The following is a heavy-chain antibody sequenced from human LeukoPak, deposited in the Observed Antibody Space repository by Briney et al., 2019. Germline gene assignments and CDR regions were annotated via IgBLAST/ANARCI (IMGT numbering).Heavy chain of an antibody. D-gene: IGHD6-6*01. CDR3: ARDSSSSGFYYYYYYMDV. CDR2: INPNSGGT. J-gene: IGHJ6*03. V-gene: IGHV1-2*02. Sequence: ASVKVSCKASGGTFSSYAIGWVRQAPGQGLEWMGWINPNSGGTNYAQKFQGRVTMTRDTSISTAYMELSRLRSDDTAVYYCARDSSSSGFYYYYYYMDVWGKGTTVTVSS. CDR1: GGTFSSYA.